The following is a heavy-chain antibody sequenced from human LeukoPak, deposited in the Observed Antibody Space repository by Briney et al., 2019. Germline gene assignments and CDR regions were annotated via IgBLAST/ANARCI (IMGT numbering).Heavy chain of an antibody. J-gene: IGHJ4*02. CDR1: GFIFNNYA. CDR3: AKDLWFGDPEY. Sequence: GGSLRLSCAASGFIFNNYAMHWVRQAPGKGLEWVAVIASDGRDKHHADSVKGRFTISRDNSKNTLYLQMNSLRAEDTAVYYCAKDLWFGDPEYWGQGTLVTVSS. V-gene: IGHV3-30*18. CDR2: IASDGRDK. D-gene: IGHD3-10*01.